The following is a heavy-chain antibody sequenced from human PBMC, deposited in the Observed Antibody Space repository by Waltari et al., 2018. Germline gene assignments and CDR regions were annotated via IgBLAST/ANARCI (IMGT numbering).Heavy chain of an antibody. Sequence: EVQLLESGGGLVQPGGSLRLSCAASGFNFSSYAMSWVRQAPGKGLEWVSVIYSGGSTYVAESLTGRLTISMYNSKNTLYLQMNSLRAEDTAVYYCAQLVTPYYFDYWGQGTLVTVSS. D-gene: IGHD6-13*01. J-gene: IGHJ4*02. CDR1: GFNFSSYA. CDR2: IYSGGST. CDR3: AQLVTPYYFDY. V-gene: IGHV3-23*03.